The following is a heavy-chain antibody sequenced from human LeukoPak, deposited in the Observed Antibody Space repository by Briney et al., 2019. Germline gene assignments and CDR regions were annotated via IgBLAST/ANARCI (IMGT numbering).Heavy chain of an antibody. CDR3: ARHNGVDVNYYDSSGIGAFDI. Sequence: GESLKISCKGSGYSFTSYWIGWVRQMPGKGLEWMGIIYPGDSDTRYSPSFQGQVTISADKSISTAYLQWSSLKASDTAMYYCARHNGVDVNYYDSSGIGAFDIWGQGTMVTVSS. J-gene: IGHJ3*02. V-gene: IGHV5-51*01. CDR2: IYPGDSDT. D-gene: IGHD3-22*01. CDR1: GYSFTSYW.